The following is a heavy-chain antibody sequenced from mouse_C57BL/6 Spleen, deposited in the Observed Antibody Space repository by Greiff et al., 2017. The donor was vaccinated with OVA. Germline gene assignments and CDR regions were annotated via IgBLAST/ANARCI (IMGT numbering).Heavy chain of an antibody. Sequence: EVMLVESEGGLVQPGSSMKLSCTASGFTFSDYYMAWVRQVPEKGLEWVANINYDGSSTYYLDSLKSRFIISRDNEKNILYLQMSSLKSEDTATYYCARGPYEYDYFDYWGQGTTLTVSS. CDR2: INYDGSST. CDR3: ARGPYEYDYFDY. D-gene: IGHD2-4*01. CDR1: GFTFSDYY. V-gene: IGHV5-16*01. J-gene: IGHJ2*01.